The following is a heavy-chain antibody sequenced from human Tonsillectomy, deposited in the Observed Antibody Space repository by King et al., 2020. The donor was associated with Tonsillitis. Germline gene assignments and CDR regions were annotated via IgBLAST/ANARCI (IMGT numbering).Heavy chain of an antibody. CDR3: SRAGDYSNYDGAFDI. V-gene: IGHV3-49*04. CDR1: GFTFGESA. Sequence: QLVQSGGGLVQPGRSLRLSCTASGFTFGESAMSWVRQAPGKGLEWVRFIRSKAYGGTTEYAASVKGRFTISRDDSKSIAYLQMNSLKTEDTAVYYCSRAGDYSNYDGAFDIWGQGTMVTVSS. D-gene: IGHD4-11*01. CDR2: IRSKAYGGTT. J-gene: IGHJ3*02.